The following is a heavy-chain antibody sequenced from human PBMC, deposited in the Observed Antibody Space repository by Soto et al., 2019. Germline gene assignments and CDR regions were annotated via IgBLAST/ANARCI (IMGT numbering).Heavy chain of an antibody. D-gene: IGHD1-1*01. CDR3: TRGPPATSTWKGAF. Sequence: LRLSCAASGFTFSMYWMHWVRQVPGKGPEWVSRINDDGSHTNYADSVKGRFTISRDNAKNTLYLQMNDLRAEDTAVYYCTRGPPATSTWKGAFWGQGTLVTVSS. J-gene: IGHJ4*02. V-gene: IGHV3-74*01. CDR2: INDDGSHT. CDR1: GFTFSMYW.